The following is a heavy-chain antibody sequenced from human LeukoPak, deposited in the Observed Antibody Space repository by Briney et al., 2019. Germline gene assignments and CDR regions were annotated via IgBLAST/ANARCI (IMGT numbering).Heavy chain of an antibody. CDR1: GFTSSSYA. J-gene: IGHJ1*01. V-gene: IGHV3-23*01. CDR3: AKKVVVGATSPYSDFQD. Sequence: PGGSLRLSCVASGFTSSSYAMSWVRQAPGKGLEWVSAISGSGVTTHYAGSVKGRFSISRDNSKNTLHLQMNSLRVEDTALYYCAKKVVVGATSPYSDFQDWGQGTLVTVSS. CDR2: ISGSGVTT. D-gene: IGHD1-26*01.